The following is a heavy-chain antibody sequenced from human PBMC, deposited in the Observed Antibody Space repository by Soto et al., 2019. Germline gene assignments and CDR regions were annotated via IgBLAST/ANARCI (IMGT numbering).Heavy chain of an antibody. CDR1: GYTFTSYD. D-gene: IGHD2-15*01. Sequence: ASVKVSCKASGYTFTSYDINWVRQATGQGLEWMGWMNPNSGNTGYAQKFQGRVTMTRNTSISTAYMELSSLRSEDTAVYYCATVGYCSGGSCYFGWFDPWGQGTLVTVSS. J-gene: IGHJ5*02. V-gene: IGHV1-8*01. CDR2: MNPNSGNT. CDR3: ATVGYCSGGSCYFGWFDP.